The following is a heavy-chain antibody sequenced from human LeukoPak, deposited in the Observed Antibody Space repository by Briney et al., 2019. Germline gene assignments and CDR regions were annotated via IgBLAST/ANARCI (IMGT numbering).Heavy chain of an antibody. D-gene: IGHD6-13*01. Sequence: SETLSLTCAVYGGSFSGYYWRWIRQPPGKGLEWIGEINHSGSTNYNPSLKSRVTISVDTSKNQFSLKLSSVTAADTAVYYCARKGAYSSSWYAFDYWGQGTLVTVSS. CDR2: INHSGST. CDR3: ARKGAYSSSWYAFDY. V-gene: IGHV4-34*01. CDR1: GGSFSGYY. J-gene: IGHJ4*02.